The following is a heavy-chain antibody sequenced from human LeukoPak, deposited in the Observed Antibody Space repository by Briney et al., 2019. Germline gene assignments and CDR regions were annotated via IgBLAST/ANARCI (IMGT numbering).Heavy chain of an antibody. CDR2: IYYSGST. D-gene: IGHD6-6*01. CDR1: GGSISSSSYY. Sequence: SETLSLTCTVSGGSISSSSYYWGWIRQPPXXXXXWIGSIYYSGSTYYNPSLKSRVTISVDTSKNQFSLKLSSVTAADTAVYYCARSYSSSSHYYYYYMDVWGKGTTVTVSS. J-gene: IGHJ6*03. V-gene: IGHV4-39*01. CDR3: ARSYSSSSHYYYYYMDV.